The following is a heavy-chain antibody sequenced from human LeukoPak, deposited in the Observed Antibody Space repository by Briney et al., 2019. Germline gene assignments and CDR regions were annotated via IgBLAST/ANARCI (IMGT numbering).Heavy chain of an antibody. CDR1: EFTLSDVW. J-gene: IGHJ4*01. CDR2: IKSKTDGGTT. CDR3: ITDPLH. Sequence: TGGSLRLSCTASEFTLSDVWMNWVRQTPGKGLEWVGRIKSKTDGGTTDYGAPVEGRFSISRDDSKNTLYLEMNSLKTEDTALYYCITDPLHWGHGTRVTVSS. V-gene: IGHV3-15*01.